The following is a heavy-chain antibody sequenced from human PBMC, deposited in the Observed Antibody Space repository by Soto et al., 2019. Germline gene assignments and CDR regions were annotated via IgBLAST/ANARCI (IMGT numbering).Heavy chain of an antibody. CDR2: ISAYNGNT. CDR3: ARESPPADY. Sequence: QVQLVQSGAEVKKPGASVKVSCKASGYTFTSYGISWGRQAPGQGLEGMGWISAYNGNTNNAQRLQGRVTMTTDTSPRTAYMELRSLGSDDTAVYFCARESPPADYWGQGTLVTVSS. J-gene: IGHJ4*02. V-gene: IGHV1-18*01. CDR1: GYTFTSYG.